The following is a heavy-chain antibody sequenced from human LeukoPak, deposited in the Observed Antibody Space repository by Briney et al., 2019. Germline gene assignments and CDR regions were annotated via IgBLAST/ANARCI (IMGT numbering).Heavy chain of an antibody. D-gene: IGHD5-18*01. V-gene: IGHV3-74*01. Sequence: PGGSLRLSCAASGFTFSSYWMHWVRQAPGKGLVWVSRINSDGSSTSYADSVKGRFTISRDNAKNTLYLQMNRLRAEDTAVYYCARDVIGDSYGPNWFDPWGQGTLVTVSS. CDR2: INSDGSST. CDR3: ARDVIGDSYGPNWFDP. J-gene: IGHJ5*02. CDR1: GFTFSSYW.